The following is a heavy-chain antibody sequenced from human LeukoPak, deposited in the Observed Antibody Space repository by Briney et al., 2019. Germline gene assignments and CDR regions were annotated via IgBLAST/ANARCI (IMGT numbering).Heavy chain of an antibody. J-gene: IGHJ4*02. V-gene: IGHV3-23*01. CDR2: ISGSGGGT. Sequence: GGSPRLSCAASGFTFSSWAMNWVRQAPGKGLEWVSAISGSGGGTYYADSVKGRFTVSRDNSKNTLYLQMNSLRAEDTAVYYCAKETSPQAEYYFDHWGQGTLVTVSS. CDR1: GFTFSSWA. CDR3: AKETSPQAEYYFDH. D-gene: IGHD3-10*01.